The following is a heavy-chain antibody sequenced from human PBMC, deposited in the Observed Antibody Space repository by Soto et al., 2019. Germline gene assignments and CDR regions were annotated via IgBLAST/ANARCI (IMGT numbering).Heavy chain of an antibody. V-gene: IGHV4-34*01. D-gene: IGHD3-3*01. CDR1: GGSFSGYY. Sequence: SETLSLTCAVYGGSFSGYYWSWIRQPPGKGLEWIGEINHSGSTNYNPSLKSRVTISVDTSKNQFSLKLSSVTAADTAVYYCARGFAQSITIFGVVIPAELGMDVWGQGPTVTLSS. J-gene: IGHJ6*02. CDR3: ARGFAQSITIFGVVIPAELGMDV. CDR2: INHSGST.